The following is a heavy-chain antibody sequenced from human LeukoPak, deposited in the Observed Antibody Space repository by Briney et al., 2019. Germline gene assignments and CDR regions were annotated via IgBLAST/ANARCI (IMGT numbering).Heavy chain of an antibody. CDR1: GFTFGDYA. CDR3: IRLGAYWYFDL. V-gene: IGHV3-49*04. J-gene: IGHJ2*01. D-gene: IGHD3-16*01. Sequence: GGSLRLSCATSGFTFGDYAMSWVRQAPGKGLEWVTFIRGKAYGPATEYAASVKGRFTISRDDSKSIAYLQMNSLKTEDTAVYCCIRLGAYWYFDLWGRGTLVTVSS. CDR2: IRGKAYGPAT.